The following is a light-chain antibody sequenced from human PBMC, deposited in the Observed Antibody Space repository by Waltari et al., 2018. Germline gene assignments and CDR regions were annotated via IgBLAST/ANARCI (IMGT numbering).Light chain of an antibody. J-gene: IGLJ1*01. V-gene: IGLV2-14*03. CDR1: SSDVGGYNY. CDR3: DSKSSSSPHV. CDR2: DVS. Sequence: QSALTQPASVSGSPGQSITISCTGTSSDVGGYNYVSWYQQHPGKAPKLMIYDVSSRPSGVSNRFSGSKSGNTASLTISGLQAEDEADYYCDSKSSSSPHVFGTGTKVTVL.